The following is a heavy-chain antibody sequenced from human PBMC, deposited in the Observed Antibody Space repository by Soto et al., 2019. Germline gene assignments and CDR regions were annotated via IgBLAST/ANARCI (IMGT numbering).Heavy chain of an antibody. D-gene: IGHD6-6*01. CDR3: ATDLQPLAGYYMDV. J-gene: IGHJ6*03. V-gene: IGHV3-7*01. Sequence: GGSLRLSCAASGFTFSSYWMSWVRQAPGKGLEWVTNIKQDGSEKYYVDSVKGRFTISRDNAKNSLYLQMNSLRAEDTAVYYCATDLQPLAGYYMDVWGKGTTVTVSS. CDR2: IKQDGSEK. CDR1: GFTFSSYW.